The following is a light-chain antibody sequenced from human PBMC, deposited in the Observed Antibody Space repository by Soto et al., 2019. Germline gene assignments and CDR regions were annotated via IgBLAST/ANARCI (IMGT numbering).Light chain of an antibody. CDR1: TGAVTSAHY. Sequence: QAVVTQEPSLTVSPGGTVTLSCASSTGAVTSAHYANWFQQKPGQPPRALIYSTNNKHSWTPARFSGSLLGDKAALTLSGVQPEDEAEYYCLLYYSGAWVFGGGTQLTVL. J-gene: IGLJ3*02. V-gene: IGLV7-43*01. CDR2: STN. CDR3: LLYYSGAWV.